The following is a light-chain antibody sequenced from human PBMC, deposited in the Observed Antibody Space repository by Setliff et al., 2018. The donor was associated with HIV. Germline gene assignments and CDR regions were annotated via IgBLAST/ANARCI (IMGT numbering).Light chain of an antibody. CDR3: QQYNNWPLLIT. V-gene: IGKV3D-15*01. J-gene: IGKJ5*01. CDR1: QSVSSN. CDR2: GAS. Sequence: ETVMTQSPATLSVSPGERATLSCRASQSVSSNLAWYQQKPGQAPRLLIYGASTRASGIPARLSGSGSGTEFTLTISSLQSEDFSVYYCQQYNNWPLLITFGQGTRLEIK.